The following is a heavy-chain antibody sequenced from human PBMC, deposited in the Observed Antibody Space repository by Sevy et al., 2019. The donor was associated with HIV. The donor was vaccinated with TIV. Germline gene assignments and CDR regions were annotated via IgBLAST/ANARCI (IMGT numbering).Heavy chain of an antibody. CDR3: AAGGTIYYYYGMDV. D-gene: IGHD2-15*01. J-gene: IGHJ6*02. V-gene: IGHV1-58*02. CDR2: IVVGSGNT. Sequence: ASVKVSCKASGFTFSSSAMQWVRQARGQRLEWIGWIVVGSGNTNYAQKFQERVTITRDMSTSTAYMELSSLRSEDTAVYYCAAGGTIYYYYGMDVWGQGTTVNVSS. CDR1: GFTFSSSA.